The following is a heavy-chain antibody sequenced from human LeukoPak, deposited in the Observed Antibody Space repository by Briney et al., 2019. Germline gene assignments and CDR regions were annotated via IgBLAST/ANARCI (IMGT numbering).Heavy chain of an antibody. V-gene: IGHV1-2*02. J-gene: IGHJ4*02. CDR3: ARDLYCTNGVCYMDNDY. Sequence: ASVKVSCKASGYTFTGYYMHWVRQAPGQGLEWMGCINPNSGGTNYAQKFQGRVTMTRDTSISTAYMELSRLRSDDTAVYYCARDLYCTNGVCYMDNDYWGQGTLVTVPS. CDR2: INPNSGGT. D-gene: IGHD2-8*01. CDR1: GYTFTGYY.